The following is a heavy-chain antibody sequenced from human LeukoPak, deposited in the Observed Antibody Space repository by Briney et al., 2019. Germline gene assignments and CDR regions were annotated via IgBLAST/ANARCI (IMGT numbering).Heavy chain of an antibody. J-gene: IGHJ4*02. CDR1: GFTFSSYA. D-gene: IGHD2-15*01. V-gene: IGHV3-64*01. Sequence: PGGSLRLSCAASGFTFSSYAMHWVRQAPGKGLEYVSGISSDGGSPFHVNSVKGRFTISRDNSKDTLYLQIGSMRAEDMAVYYCAREYCSGGRCQYYFDYWGQGTLVTVSS. CDR3: AREYCSGGRCQYYFDY. CDR2: ISSDGGSP.